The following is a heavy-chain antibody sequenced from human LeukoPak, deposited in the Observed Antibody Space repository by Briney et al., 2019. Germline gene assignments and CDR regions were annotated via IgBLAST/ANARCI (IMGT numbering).Heavy chain of an antibody. D-gene: IGHD3-10*01. J-gene: IGHJ6*02. CDR1: GFTFSSYG. Sequence: PGGSLRLSCAASGFTFSSYGMHWVRQAPGKGLEWVAVISYDGSNKYYADSVKGRFTISRDNSKNTLYLQMNSLRAEDTAVYYCARGMGMVRGVIGYYYYGMDGWGQATTVTVSS. CDR2: ISYDGSNK. CDR3: ARGMGMVRGVIGYYYYGMDG. V-gene: IGHV3-30*19.